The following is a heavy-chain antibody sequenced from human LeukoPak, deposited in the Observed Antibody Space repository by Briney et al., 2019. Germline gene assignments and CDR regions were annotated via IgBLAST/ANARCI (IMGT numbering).Heavy chain of an antibody. CDR1: GYTFTVYY. D-gene: IGHD1-26*01. CDR2: IIPNSGGT. J-gene: IGHJ4*02. CDR3: ARDLMSSGSYYVDY. V-gene: IGHV1-2*02. Sequence: ASVKVSCTASGYTFTVYYIHWVRQTPGQGLEWMGWIIPNSGGTNYAQKFQGRVTMTRDMSTSTVYMELSSLRSEDTAVYYCARDLMSSGSYYVDYWGQGTLVTVSS.